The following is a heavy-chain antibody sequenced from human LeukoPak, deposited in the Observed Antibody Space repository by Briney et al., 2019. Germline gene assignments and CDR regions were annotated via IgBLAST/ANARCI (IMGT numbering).Heavy chain of an antibody. Sequence: PGGSLRLSCAASGFTFSSYWMNWVRQAPGKGLEGVSSISSSSSYIYYADSVKGLFTISRNNAKNSLYLQMNKLRTEDTAVYYCARDYSSGWHGLDYWGQGTLVTVSS. J-gene: IGHJ4*02. D-gene: IGHD6-19*01. CDR3: ARDYSSGWHGLDY. V-gene: IGHV3-21*01. CDR1: GFTFSSYW. CDR2: ISSSSSYI.